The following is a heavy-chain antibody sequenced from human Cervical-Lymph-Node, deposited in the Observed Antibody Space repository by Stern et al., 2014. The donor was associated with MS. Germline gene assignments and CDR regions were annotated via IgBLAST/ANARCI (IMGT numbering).Heavy chain of an antibody. CDR1: GDSLSHFA. D-gene: IGHD3-3*01. J-gene: IGHJ5*02. CDR2: IIPIFGTA. Sequence: QVQLMQSGAEVKKPGSSVKVSCKASGDSLSHFAITWVRQAPGRGFEWMGGIIPIFGTANYAQKFQGRVTITADESTSTAYMELSSLRSEDTAVYYCASGVVTMPWGQGTLVTVSS. CDR3: ASGVVTMP. V-gene: IGHV1-69*01.